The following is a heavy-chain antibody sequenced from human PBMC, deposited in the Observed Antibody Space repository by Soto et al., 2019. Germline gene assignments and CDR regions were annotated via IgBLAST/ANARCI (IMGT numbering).Heavy chain of an antibody. CDR2: IYYSGST. V-gene: IGHV4-59*08. D-gene: IGHD3-9*01. Sequence: SETLSLTCTVSGGSISSYYWSWIRQPPGKGLEWIGYIYYSGSTNYNPSLKSRVTISVDTSKNQFSLKLSSVTAADTAVYYCARHYDILTGYYTGYYFDYWGQGTLVTVSS. CDR1: GGSISSYY. CDR3: ARHYDILTGYYTGYYFDY. J-gene: IGHJ4*02.